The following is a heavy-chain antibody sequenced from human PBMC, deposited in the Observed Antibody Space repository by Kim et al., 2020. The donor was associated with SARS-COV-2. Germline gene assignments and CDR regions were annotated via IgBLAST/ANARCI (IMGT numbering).Heavy chain of an antibody. D-gene: IGHD3-10*01. CDR2: INEDGSQK. Sequence: GGSLRLSCAVSGITFSSTWMNWVRQAPGKGLEWVADINEDGSQKYYVDSVRGRFTISRDNAKNSVSLQMNSLRDEDTAVYYCAKVMEIRGQGTLVTVSS. J-gene: IGHJ4*02. CDR3: AKVMEI. CDR1: GITFSSTW. V-gene: IGHV3-7*01.